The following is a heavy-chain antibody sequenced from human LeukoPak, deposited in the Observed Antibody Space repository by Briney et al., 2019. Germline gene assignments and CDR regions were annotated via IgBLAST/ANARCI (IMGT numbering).Heavy chain of an antibody. D-gene: IGHD3/OR15-3a*01. CDR3: AGDYNGYDFWLLVP. J-gene: IGHJ5*02. CDR2: VVPSGDN. V-gene: IGHV4-4*07. CDR1: GASISSSY. Sequence: SETLSHTCTVSGASISSSYWSWIRQSAGRLEWIGRVVPSGDNYYNPSFLGRVTKSIDMSKSQFSLKLRSVTAADTARYFCAGDYNGYDFWLLVPWGQGTLVSVSS.